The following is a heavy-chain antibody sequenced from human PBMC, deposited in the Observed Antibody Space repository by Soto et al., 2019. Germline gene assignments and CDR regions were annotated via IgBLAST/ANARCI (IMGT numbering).Heavy chain of an antibody. CDR1: GFTFSSYS. V-gene: IGHV3-21*01. D-gene: IGHD6-13*01. Sequence: GGSLRLSCAASGFTFSSYSMNWVRQAPGKGLEWVSSISSSSYIYYADSVKGRFTISRDNAKNSLYLQMNSLRAEDTAVYYCARDGLGSSSWYGDYYYYGMDVWGQGTAVTVSS. CDR3: ARDGLGSSSWYGDYYYYGMDV. J-gene: IGHJ6*02. CDR2: ISSSSYI.